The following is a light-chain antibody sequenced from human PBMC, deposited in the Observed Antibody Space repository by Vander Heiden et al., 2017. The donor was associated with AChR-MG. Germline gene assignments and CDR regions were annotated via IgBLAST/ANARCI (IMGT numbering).Light chain of an antibody. CDR3: SSYTSSSTRL. J-gene: IGLJ2*01. V-gene: IGLV2-14*01. CDR2: DVT. Sequence: QSALTPPASVSGSPGQAITMSCTGTRSDVGGYNYGSWYKQYPGKAPKLMIYDVTDRPSGVSNRFSGSKSGNTASLTISGLQAEDEADYYCSSYTSSSTRLFGGGTKLTVL. CDR1: RSDVGGYNY.